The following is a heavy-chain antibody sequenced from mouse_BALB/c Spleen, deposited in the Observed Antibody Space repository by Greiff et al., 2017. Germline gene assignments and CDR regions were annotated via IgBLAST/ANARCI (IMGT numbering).Heavy chain of an antibody. Sequence: QVHVKQSGAELVRPGSSVKISCKASGYAFSSYWMNWVKQRPGQGLEWIGQIYPGDGDTNYNGKFKGKATLTADKSSSTAYMQLSSLTSEDSAVYFCARRGTTVVATRGYFDYWGQGTTLTVSS. CDR1: GYAFSSYW. J-gene: IGHJ2*01. CDR2: IYPGDGDT. D-gene: IGHD1-1*01. CDR3: ARRGTTVVATRGYFDY. V-gene: IGHV1-80*01.